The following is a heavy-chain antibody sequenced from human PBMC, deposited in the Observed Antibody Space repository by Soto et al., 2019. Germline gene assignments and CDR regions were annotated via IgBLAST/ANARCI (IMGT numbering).Heavy chain of an antibody. Sequence: QVQLVHSGAEVKKPGSSVKVSCKASGGTFSSYTISWVRQAPGQGLEWMGRIIPNLGIANYAQKFQGRVTITADKSTSTASLELSSMSSEDTAVDYCASDKYYGEYPDAFDFWGQGTVVTVSS. CDR3: ASDKYYGEYPDAFDF. CDR2: IIPNLGIA. V-gene: IGHV1-69*02. J-gene: IGHJ3*01. D-gene: IGHD4-17*01. CDR1: GGTFSSYT.